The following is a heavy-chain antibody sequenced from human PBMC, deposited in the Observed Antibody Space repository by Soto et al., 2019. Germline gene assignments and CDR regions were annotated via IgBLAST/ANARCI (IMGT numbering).Heavy chain of an antibody. J-gene: IGHJ4*01. V-gene: IGHV4-4*02. D-gene: IGHD4-17*01. CDR3: ARAGAVTTFDC. CDR2: IYHTGST. Sequence: QVQLQESGPGLVKPSGTLSLTCAVSGGSISSSSWWSWVRQPPGKGLEWIGEIYHTGSTNNNPSLKSRATISVDKSKNQFSLKLSSVTAADTAVYYCARAGAVTTFDCWGHGTLVTVSS. CDR1: GGSISSSSW.